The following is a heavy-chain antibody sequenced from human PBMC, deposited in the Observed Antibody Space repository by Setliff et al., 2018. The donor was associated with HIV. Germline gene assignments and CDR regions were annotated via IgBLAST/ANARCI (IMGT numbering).Heavy chain of an antibody. Sequence: NPSETLSLTCAVYGGSFSGYYWSWIRQPPGKGLEWIGEINHSGSTNYNPSLKSRVTISVDTSKNQFSLKLSSVTAADTAVYYCARGPSLWFGELPFQHWGQGTLVTVSS. V-gene: IGHV4-34*01. J-gene: IGHJ1*01. D-gene: IGHD3-10*01. CDR1: GGSFSGYY. CDR2: INHSGST. CDR3: ARGPSLWFGELPFQH.